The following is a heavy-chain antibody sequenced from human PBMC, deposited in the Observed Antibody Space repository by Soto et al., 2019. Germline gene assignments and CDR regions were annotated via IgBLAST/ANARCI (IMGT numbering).Heavy chain of an antibody. Sequence: QVQLVESGGGVVQPGRSLRLSCAASGFTFSSYGMHWVRQAPGKGLEWVAVISYDGSNKYYADSVKGRFTSSRDNSKNTLYLQMNSLRAEDTAVYYCAKEAYGVADYWGQGTLVTVSS. CDR2: ISYDGSNK. CDR3: AKEAYGVADY. CDR1: GFTFSSYG. V-gene: IGHV3-30*18. D-gene: IGHD4-17*01. J-gene: IGHJ4*02.